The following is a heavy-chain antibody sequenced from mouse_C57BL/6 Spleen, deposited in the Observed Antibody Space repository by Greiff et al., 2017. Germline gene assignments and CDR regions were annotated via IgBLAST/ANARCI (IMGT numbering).Heavy chain of an antibody. V-gene: IGHV1-64*01. CDR3: ARAGYAWYFDV. Sequence: QVQLQQPGAELVKPGASVKLSCKASGYTFTSYWMHWVKQRPGQGLEWIGMIHPNSGSTNYNEKFKSKATLTVDKSSSTAYMQLSSLTSEDSAVYYCARAGYAWYFDVWGTGTTLTASS. D-gene: IGHD2-2*01. CDR1: GYTFTSYW. CDR2: IHPNSGST. J-gene: IGHJ1*03.